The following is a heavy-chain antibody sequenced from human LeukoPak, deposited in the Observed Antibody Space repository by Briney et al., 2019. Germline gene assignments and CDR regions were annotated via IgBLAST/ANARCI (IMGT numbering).Heavy chain of an antibody. V-gene: IGHV3-49*04. J-gene: IGHJ4*02. CDR3: TRALPPRGYSYSPLDY. Sequence: GGSLRLSCTASGFTFGDYAMSWVRQAPGKGLEWVGFIRSKAYGGTTEYAASVKGGFAISRDDSKSIAYLQMNSLKTEDTAVYYCTRALPPRGYSYSPLDYWGQGTLVTVSS. D-gene: IGHD5-18*01. CDR2: IRSKAYGGTT. CDR1: GFTFGDYA.